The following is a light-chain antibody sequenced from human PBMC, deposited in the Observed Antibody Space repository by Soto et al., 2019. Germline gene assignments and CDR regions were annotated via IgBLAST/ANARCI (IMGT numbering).Light chain of an antibody. CDR1: QSILYSSNSKNC. J-gene: IGKJ1*01. V-gene: IGKV4-1*01. CDR2: WTS. Sequence: DIVMTQSPDSLAVSLGERATINRNSSQSILYSSNSKNCLAWYQQKPGQPPKLLIFWTSTRESGVPDRFSGSGSGTHFTLTINNLQAEDVAVYHCQQYYSNPPTFGQGTRWISN. CDR3: QQYYSNPPT.